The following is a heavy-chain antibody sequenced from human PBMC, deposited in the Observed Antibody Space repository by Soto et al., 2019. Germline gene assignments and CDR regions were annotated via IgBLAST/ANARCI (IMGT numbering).Heavy chain of an antibody. CDR2: INPSGGST. D-gene: IGHD5-12*01. Sequence: ASVKVSCKASGYTFTSYYMHWVRQAPGRGLEWMGIINPSGGSTSYAQKFQGRVTMTRDTSTSTVYMELSSLRSEDTAVYYCARARGMATIKKRGEAFAIWGQGTMVTVSS. CDR3: ARARGMATIKKRGEAFAI. V-gene: IGHV1-46*03. CDR1: GYTFTSYY. J-gene: IGHJ3*02.